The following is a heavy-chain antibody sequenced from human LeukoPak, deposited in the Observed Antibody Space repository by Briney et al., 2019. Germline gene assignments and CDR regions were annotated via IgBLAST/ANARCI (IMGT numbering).Heavy chain of an antibody. CDR2: INPSGGST. V-gene: IGHV1-46*01. D-gene: IGHD3-22*01. CDR1: GYTFTSYY. CDR3: ARHNYCDSSGYNWFDP. Sequence: GASVKVSCKASGYTFTSYYMHWVRQAPGQGLEWMGIINPSGGSTSYAQKFQGRVTMTRDTSTSTVYMEVNSLRSEDTAVYYCARHNYCDSSGYNWFDPWGQGTLVSVSS. J-gene: IGHJ5*02.